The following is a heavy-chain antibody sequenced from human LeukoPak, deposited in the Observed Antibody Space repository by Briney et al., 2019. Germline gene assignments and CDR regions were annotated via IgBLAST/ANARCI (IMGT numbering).Heavy chain of an antibody. J-gene: IGHJ4*02. CDR2: ISYDGSNK. CDR1: GFTFSSYA. D-gene: IGHD2-2*02. Sequence: PGGSLRLSCAASGFTFSSYAMHWVRQAPGKGLEWVAVISYDGSNKYYADSVKGRITISRDNSKNTLYLQMNSLRAEDTAVYYCARDHRRYCSSTSCYTVSDYWGQGTLVTVSS. V-gene: IGHV3-30-3*01. CDR3: ARDHRRYCSSTSCYTVSDY.